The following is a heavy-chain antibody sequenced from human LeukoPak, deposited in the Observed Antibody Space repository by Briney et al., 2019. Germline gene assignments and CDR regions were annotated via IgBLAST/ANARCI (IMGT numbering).Heavy chain of an antibody. CDR2: INPNSGGT. D-gene: IGHD6-19*01. J-gene: IGHJ4*02. CDR3: ASSEDIAVAGTGFDY. CDR1: GYTFTGYY. Sequence: ASVKVSCKASGYTFTGYYKHWVRQAPGQGLEWMGWINPNSGGTNYAQKFQGRVTMTRDTSISTAYMELSRLRSDDTAVYYCASSEDIAVAGTGFDYWGQGTLVTVSS. V-gene: IGHV1-2*02.